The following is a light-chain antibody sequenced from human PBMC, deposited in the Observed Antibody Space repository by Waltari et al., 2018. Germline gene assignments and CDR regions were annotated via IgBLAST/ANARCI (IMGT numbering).Light chain of an antibody. J-gene: IGLJ2*01. CDR2: EVS. CDR1: SSDVGGPDY. CDR3: SSYAGSNNVV. V-gene: IGLV2-8*01. Sequence: QSALTPPPSASGSPGQSVTLSCTGTSSDVGGPDYVSWYQQHPGKAPKLLIDEVSKRPSGVPDRFSGSKSGNTASLTVSGLQAEDEADYYCSSYAGSNNVVFGGGTKLTVL.